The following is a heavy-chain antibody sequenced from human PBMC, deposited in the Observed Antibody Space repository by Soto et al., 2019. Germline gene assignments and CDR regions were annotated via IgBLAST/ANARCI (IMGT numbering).Heavy chain of an antibody. J-gene: IGHJ5*02. CDR3: ACQVGVVSWWFDP. CDR1: GYTLTDYA. D-gene: IGHD3-3*01. CDR2: INTANGNT. Sequence: GASVKVSCKASGYTLTDYAMHWVRQAPGQRLEWMGWINTANGNTRYVQNLQGRVTFTRDTSASTAYMELSSLTFEDTAVYYCACQVGVVSWWFDPWGQGTLVTVSS. V-gene: IGHV1-3*04.